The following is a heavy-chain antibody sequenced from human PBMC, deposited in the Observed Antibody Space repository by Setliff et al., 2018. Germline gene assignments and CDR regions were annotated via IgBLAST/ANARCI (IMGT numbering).Heavy chain of an antibody. V-gene: IGHV4-39*07. CDR2: IYYSGST. J-gene: IGHJ4*02. CDR1: GGSISSSSYY. Sequence: SETLSLTCTVSGGSISSSSYYWGWIRRPPGKGLEWIGSIYYSGSTYYNPSLKSRVSISVDTSKNQFSLKVSSVTAADTAVYYCARSFSRREKFLLDYWGQGALVTVSS. CDR3: ARSFSRREKFLLDY.